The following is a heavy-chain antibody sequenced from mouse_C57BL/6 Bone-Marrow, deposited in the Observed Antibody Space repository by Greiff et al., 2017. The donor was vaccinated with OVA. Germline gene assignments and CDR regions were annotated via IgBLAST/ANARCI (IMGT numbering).Heavy chain of an antibody. V-gene: IGHV1-64*01. CDR3: ARRLLRPLAY. CDR2: IHPNSGST. D-gene: IGHD1-2*01. J-gene: IGHJ3*01. CDR1: GYTFTSYW. Sequence: QVQLKQPGAELVKPGASVKLSCKASGYTFTSYWMHWVKQRPGQGLEWIGMIHPNSGSTNYNEKFKSKATLTVDKSSSTAYMQLSSLTSEDSAVYYCARRLLRPLAYWGQGTLVTVSA.